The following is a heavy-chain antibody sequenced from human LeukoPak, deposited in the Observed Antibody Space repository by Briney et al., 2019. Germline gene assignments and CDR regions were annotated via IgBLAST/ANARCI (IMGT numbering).Heavy chain of an antibody. V-gene: IGHV1-8*01. CDR3: ARVIPGNYDILTGYFDYMDV. CDR1: GYTFTSYD. Sequence: ASVKVSCKASGYTFTSYDINWVRQATGQGLEWMGWMNPNSGNTGYAQKFQGRVTMTRNTSISTAYMELSSLRSEDTAVYYCARVIPGNYDILTGYFDYMDVWGKGTTVTISS. J-gene: IGHJ6*03. D-gene: IGHD3-9*01. CDR2: MNPNSGNT.